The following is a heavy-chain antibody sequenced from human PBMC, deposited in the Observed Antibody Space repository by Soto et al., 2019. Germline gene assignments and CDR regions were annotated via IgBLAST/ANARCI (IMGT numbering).Heavy chain of an antibody. J-gene: IGHJ6*02. CDR2: IIPIFGTA. Sequence: QVQLVQSGAEVKKPGSSVKVSCKASGGTFSSYAISWVRQAPGQGLEWMGGIIPIFGTANYAQKFQGRVTITADKSTSTAYMELSSLRSEDTAMYYCARALRFLEWLSYGMDVWGQGTTVTVSS. CDR1: GGTFSSYA. CDR3: ARALRFLEWLSYGMDV. D-gene: IGHD3-3*01. V-gene: IGHV1-69*06.